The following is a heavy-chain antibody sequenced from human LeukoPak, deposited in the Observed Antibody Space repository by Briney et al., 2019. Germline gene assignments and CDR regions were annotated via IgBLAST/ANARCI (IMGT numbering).Heavy chain of an antibody. CDR1: GFTFSSYG. Sequence: PGGSLRLSCAASGFTFSSYGMHWGRQAPAKRVEGWAVISYDGSNKYYADSLKGRFTISRDKSKNTLYLKLSSLTAEDTAVYYCAKRSYRSSWQNNEYFQKWGRGRLV. D-gene: IGHD6-13*01. J-gene: IGHJ1*01. CDR3: AKRSYRSSWQNNEYFQK. CDR2: ISYDGSNK. V-gene: IGHV3-30*18.